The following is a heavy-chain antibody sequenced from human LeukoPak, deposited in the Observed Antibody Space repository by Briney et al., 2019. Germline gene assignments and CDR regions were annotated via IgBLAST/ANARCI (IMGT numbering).Heavy chain of an antibody. CDR3: VKDSNYDFWSGYYKGFDN. CDR2: ISGSGGNT. J-gene: IGHJ4*02. Sequence: GGSLRLSCAASGFTFSDYAMSWVRQAPGKGLEWVSAISGSGGNTYYAASVKGQFTISRDNSKNTLCLQMNSLRVEDTAFYYCVKDSNYDFWSGYYKGFDNWGQGTLVTVSS. CDR1: GFTFSDYA. D-gene: IGHD3-3*01. V-gene: IGHV3-23*01.